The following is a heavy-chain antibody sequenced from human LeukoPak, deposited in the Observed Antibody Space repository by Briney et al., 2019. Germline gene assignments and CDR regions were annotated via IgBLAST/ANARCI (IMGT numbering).Heavy chain of an antibody. CDR2: ISAYNGNT. CDR3: ARDEVVPGPADI. D-gene: IGHD2-2*01. J-gene: IGHJ3*02. CDR1: GYTFTSYG. V-gene: IGHV1-18*01. Sequence: ASVKVSCKASGYTFTSYGISWVRQAPGQGLEWMGRISAYNGNTNYAQKLQGRVTMTTDTSTSTAYMELRSLRSDDTAVYYCARDEVVPGPADIWGQGTMVTVSS.